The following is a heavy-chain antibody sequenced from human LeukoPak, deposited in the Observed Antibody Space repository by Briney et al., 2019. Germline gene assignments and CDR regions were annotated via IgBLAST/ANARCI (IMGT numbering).Heavy chain of an antibody. J-gene: IGHJ5*02. CDR3: ARDVLGYCSSTSCLNWFDP. V-gene: IGHV4-34*01. CDR2: INHSGST. CDR1: GGSFSGYY. D-gene: IGHD2-2*01. Sequence: SETLSLTCAVYGGSFSGYYWSWIRQPPGKGLEWIGEINHSGSTNYNPSLKSRVTMSVDTSKNQFSLKLSSVTAADTAVYYCARDVLGYCSSTSCLNWFDPWGQGTLVTVSS.